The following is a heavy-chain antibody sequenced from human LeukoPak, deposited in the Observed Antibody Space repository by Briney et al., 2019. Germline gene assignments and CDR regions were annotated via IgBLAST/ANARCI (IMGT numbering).Heavy chain of an antibody. J-gene: IGHJ3*02. CDR1: GVSISSDKYY. V-gene: IGHV4-31*03. CDR3: ATPYCGTISCLDVFDI. CDR2: MYYSGST. Sequence: SETLSLTCTVSGVSISSDKYYWSWIRQRPGKGPEWIGYMYYSGSTSYNPSLKSRVSISVDTSKSQFSLKLSSVTAADTAVYYCATPYCGTISCLDVFDIWGQGTMVTVSS. D-gene: IGHD2-21*01.